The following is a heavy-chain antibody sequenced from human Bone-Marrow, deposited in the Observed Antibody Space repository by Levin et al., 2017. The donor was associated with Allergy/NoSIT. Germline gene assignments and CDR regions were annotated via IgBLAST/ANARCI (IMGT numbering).Heavy chain of an antibody. V-gene: IGHV1-69*06. D-gene: IGHD4-23*01. CDR2: IIPIFGTA. J-gene: IGHJ4*02. CDR1: GGTFSSYA. Sequence: KISCKASGGTFSSYAISWVRQAPGQGLEWMGGIIPIFGTANYAQKFQGRVTITADKSTSTAYMELSSLRSEDTAVYYCARGLSGGYFDYWGQGTLVTVSS. CDR3: ARGLSGGYFDY.